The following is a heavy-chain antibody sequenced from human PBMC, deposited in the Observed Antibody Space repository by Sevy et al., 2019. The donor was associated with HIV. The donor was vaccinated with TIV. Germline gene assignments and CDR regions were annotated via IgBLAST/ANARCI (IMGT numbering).Heavy chain of an antibody. D-gene: IGHD6-19*01. CDR3: GRLTKWMAFQYFEY. CDR1: GYEFTNFG. CDR2: ISPYNGNT. Sequence: ASVKVSCKTSGYEFTNFGISWVRQAPGQGLEWMGWISPYNGNTNYAQNFQDRVTLTTDTSTSTAYMEVRSLRSDDTAVYYCGRLTKWMAFQYFEYWGQGTLVTVSS. J-gene: IGHJ4*02. V-gene: IGHV1-18*01.